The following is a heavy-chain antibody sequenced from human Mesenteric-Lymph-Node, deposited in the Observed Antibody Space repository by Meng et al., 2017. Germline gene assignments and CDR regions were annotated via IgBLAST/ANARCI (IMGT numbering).Heavy chain of an antibody. V-gene: IGHV4-34*01. J-gene: IGHJ3*02. Sequence: GSLRLSCAVSGGPFSRYYWMWMRQSPGKGLEWIGEVDHSGTPSHNPSLKSRVTISVDTSKNQFSLKLSSVTAADTAVYYCARVPRNYDILTGYSADAFDIWGQGTMVTVSS. CDR1: GGPFSRYY. CDR2: VDHSGTP. CDR3: ARVPRNYDILTGYSADAFDI. D-gene: IGHD3-9*01.